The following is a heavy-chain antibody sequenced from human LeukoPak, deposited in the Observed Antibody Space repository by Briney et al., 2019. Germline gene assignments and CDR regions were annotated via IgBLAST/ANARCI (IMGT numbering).Heavy chain of an antibody. CDR3: AKTPGFLEGYYYYYYMDV. V-gene: IGHV3-30*02. J-gene: IGHJ6*03. D-gene: IGHD3-3*01. CDR2: IRYDGSNK. CDR1: GFTFSSYG. Sequence: GGSLRLSCAASGFTFSSYGMHWVRQAPGKGLEWVAFIRYDGSNKYYADSVKGRFTISRDNSKNTLYLQMNSLRAEDTAVYYCAKTPGFLEGYYYYYYMDVWGKGTTVTVSS.